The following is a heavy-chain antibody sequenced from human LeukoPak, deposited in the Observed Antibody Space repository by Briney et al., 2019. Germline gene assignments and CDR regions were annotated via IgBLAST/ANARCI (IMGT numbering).Heavy chain of an antibody. CDR2: INPNSGGT. CDR3: ARSGDYGGNWDLYYYYYGMDV. V-gene: IGHV1-2*02. J-gene: IGHJ6*02. D-gene: IGHD4-23*01. CDR1: GYTFTGYY. Sequence: ASVKVSCKASGYTFTGYYVHWVRQAPGQGLEWMGWINPNSGGTNYAQKFQGRVTMTRDTSISTAYMELSRLRSDDTAVYYCARSGDYGGNWDLYYYYYGMDVWGQGTTVTVSS.